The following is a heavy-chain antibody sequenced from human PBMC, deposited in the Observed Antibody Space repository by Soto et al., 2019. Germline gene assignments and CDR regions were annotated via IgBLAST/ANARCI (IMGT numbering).Heavy chain of an antibody. D-gene: IGHD6-19*01. CDR2: IYYSGST. CDR3: ARDGLRSGWYRSLGYWFDP. Sequence: SETLSLTCTVSGGSISSYYWSWIRQPPGKGLEWIGYIYYSGSTNYNPSLKSRVTISVDTSKNQFSLKLSSVTAADTAVYYCARDGLRSGWYRSLGYWFDPWGQGTMVTVYS. V-gene: IGHV4-59*01. J-gene: IGHJ5*02. CDR1: GGSISSYY.